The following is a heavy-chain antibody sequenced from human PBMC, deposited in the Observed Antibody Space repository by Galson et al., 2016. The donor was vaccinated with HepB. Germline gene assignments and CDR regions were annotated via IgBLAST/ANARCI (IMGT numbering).Heavy chain of an antibody. CDR1: GDTFSSYV. V-gene: IGHV1-69*06. CDR2: IIPIFNAA. CDR3: ARGRTYQSGSGSYSPLGP. J-gene: IGHJ5*02. D-gene: IGHD3-10*01. Sequence: SVKVSCKASGDTFSSYVISWVRQAPGQGLEWMGGIIPIFNAANYAQNFQGRVTITADKSTSTAYMELSSLTSDDAAVYYCARGRTYQSGSGSYSPLGPWGQGTLVTVSS.